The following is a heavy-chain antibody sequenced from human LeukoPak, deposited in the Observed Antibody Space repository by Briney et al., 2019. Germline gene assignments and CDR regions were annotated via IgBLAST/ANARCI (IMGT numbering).Heavy chain of an antibody. CDR3: ARGYCSSTSCYRNYYGMDV. D-gene: IGHD2-2*02. V-gene: IGHV4-4*02. Sequence: SGTLSLTCAVSGGFISSSNWWSWVRQPPGKGLEWIGEIYHSGSTNCNPSLKSRVTISVDNSKNQFSQKLSSVTAADTAVYYCARGYCSSTSCYRNYYGMDVWGQGTTVTVSS. CDR1: GGFISSSNW. J-gene: IGHJ6*02. CDR2: IYHSGST.